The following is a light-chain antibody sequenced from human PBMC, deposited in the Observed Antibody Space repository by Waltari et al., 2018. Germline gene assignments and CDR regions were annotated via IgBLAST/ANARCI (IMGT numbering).Light chain of an antibody. CDR1: SSDVGGYDY. CDR3: CSYAGRYTHVV. Sequence: QSALTQPRSVSGSPGQSVTISCTGTSSDVGGYDYVSWYQHHPGKAPKLIICDVTKRPSGVPDRFYGSKAGNTASLTISGLQDEDEADYYCCSYAGRYTHVVFGGGTKLTVL. V-gene: IGLV2-11*01. CDR2: DVT. J-gene: IGLJ2*01.